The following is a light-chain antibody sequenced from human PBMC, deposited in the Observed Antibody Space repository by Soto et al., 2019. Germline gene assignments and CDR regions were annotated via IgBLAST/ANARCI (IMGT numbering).Light chain of an antibody. CDR1: NIGSKS. CDR2: NDS. V-gene: IGLV3-21*02. J-gene: IGLJ2*01. Sequence: SYELTQTPSVSVAPGQAARITCGGNNIGSKSVHWYQQKPGQAPVLVVHNDSDRPSGIPERFSGSNSGNTATLTISRVEAGDEADYFCQVWDGASGVVFGEGTQLTVL. CDR3: QVWDGASGVV.